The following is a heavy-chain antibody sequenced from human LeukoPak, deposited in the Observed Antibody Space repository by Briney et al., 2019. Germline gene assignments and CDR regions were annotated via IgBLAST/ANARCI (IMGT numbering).Heavy chain of an antibody. CDR1: GFTFSSYA. J-gene: IGHJ4*02. CDR3: AKDRSSWYYPFDY. D-gene: IGHD6-13*01. Sequence: GGSLRLSCAASGFTFSSYAMSWVRQAPGKGLQWVSAITGSGAGTYYADSVKGRFTISRDNSKNTLYLQVNSLRAEDTAVYYCAKDRSSWYYPFDYWGQGTLVTVSS. V-gene: IGHV3-23*01. CDR2: ITGSGAGT.